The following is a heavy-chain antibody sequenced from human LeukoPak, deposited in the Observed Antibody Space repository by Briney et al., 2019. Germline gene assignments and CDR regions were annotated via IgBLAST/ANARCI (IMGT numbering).Heavy chain of an antibody. Sequence: SGGSLRLSCAASGFTFSSYWMSWVRQAPGKGLEWVANIKQDGSEKYYVDSVKGRFTISRDNAKNSLYLQMNSLRAEDTAVYYCARDFMVRGVIENTPFYYWGQGTLVTVSS. CDR2: IKQDGSEK. D-gene: IGHD3-10*01. CDR1: GFTFSSYW. J-gene: IGHJ4*02. CDR3: ARDFMVRGVIENTPFYY. V-gene: IGHV3-7*01.